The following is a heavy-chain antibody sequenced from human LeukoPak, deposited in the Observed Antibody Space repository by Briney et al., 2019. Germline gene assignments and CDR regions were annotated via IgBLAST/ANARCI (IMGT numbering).Heavy chain of an antibody. J-gene: IGHJ6*03. D-gene: IGHD1-26*01. Sequence: SETLSLTCTVSGGSISSYYWSWIRQPPGKGLEWIGYIYYSGSTNYNPSLKSRVTISVDTSKNQFSLKLSSVTAADTAVYYCARVGIPSNSYYYYYYMDVWGKGTTVTVSS. CDR3: ARVGIPSNSYYYYYYMDV. CDR2: IYYSGST. V-gene: IGHV4-59*01. CDR1: GGSISSYY.